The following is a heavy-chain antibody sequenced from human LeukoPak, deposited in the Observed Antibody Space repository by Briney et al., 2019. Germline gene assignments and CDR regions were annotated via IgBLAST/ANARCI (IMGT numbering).Heavy chain of an antibody. D-gene: IGHD6-13*01. J-gene: IGHJ6*03. CDR3: ATTYSSSATWYYYYYMDV. V-gene: IGHV4-39*01. Sequence: SETLSLTCTVSGSSISSSSYYWGWIRQPPGKGLEWIGSIYYSGSTYYNPSLKSRVTISVDTSKNQFSLKLSSVTAADTAVYYCATTYSSSATWYYYYYMDVWGKGTTVTVSS. CDR2: IYYSGST. CDR1: GSSISSSSYY.